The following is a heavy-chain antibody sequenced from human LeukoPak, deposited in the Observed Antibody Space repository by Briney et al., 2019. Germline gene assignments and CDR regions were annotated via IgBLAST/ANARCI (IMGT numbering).Heavy chain of an antibody. CDR1: GVSMSRYF. CDR3: AGFLLVSVPHDTIDL. Sequence: SETLSLTCTNSGVSMSRYFWTWIRQPAGKGLEWIGRISTSGTTNYDPSLKSRVTMSLDTSKNQLSLRLTSVTTADTALYYCAGFLLVSVPHDTIDLWGQGTMVTVSS. V-gene: IGHV4-4*07. D-gene: IGHD2/OR15-2a*01. J-gene: IGHJ3*01. CDR2: ISTSGTT.